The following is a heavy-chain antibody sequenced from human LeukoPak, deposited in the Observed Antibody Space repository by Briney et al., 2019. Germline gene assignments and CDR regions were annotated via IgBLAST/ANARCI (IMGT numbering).Heavy chain of an antibody. D-gene: IGHD2-2*01. CDR1: GASIRSSY. CDR3: ATYRTSFIYWYFDL. V-gene: IGHV4-59*01. J-gene: IGHJ2*01. Sequence: ASETLSLTCTVSGASIRSSYWSWIRQPPGKGLEWIGYISYTGGTNYNPSLKSRVSLSVDTSKNQFSLELSSVTAADTAVYYCATYRTSFIYWYFDLWGRGTLVTVSS. CDR2: ISYTGGT.